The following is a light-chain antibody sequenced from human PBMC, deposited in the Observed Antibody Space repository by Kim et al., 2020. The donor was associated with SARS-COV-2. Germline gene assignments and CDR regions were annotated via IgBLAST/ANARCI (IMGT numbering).Light chain of an antibody. V-gene: IGLV7-46*01. Sequence: GETVTLPSGSSPVAVTSGHYPHWLQQKSGQAPRTLIYDTRKKHSWTPARFSGSLLGGKAALTLSGAQPEDEAAYYCLLSYSGARVFGGGTQLTVL. J-gene: IGLJ2*01. CDR1: PVAVTSGHY. CDR2: DTR. CDR3: LLSYSGARV.